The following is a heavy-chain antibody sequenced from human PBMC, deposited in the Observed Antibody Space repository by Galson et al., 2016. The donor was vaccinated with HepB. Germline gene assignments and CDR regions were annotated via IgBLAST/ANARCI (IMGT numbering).Heavy chain of an antibody. Sequence: SLRLSCAASGFTFSTYSMDWVRQASGKGLEWVGRIGSKANNYATAYAASVKGRFTISRDDSKNTAYLQMNSLKTEDTAVYYCTSLTIFGVVTNYWGQGTLVTVSS. CDR3: TSLTIFGVVTNY. CDR1: GFTFSTYS. CDR2: IGSKANNYAT. V-gene: IGHV3-73*01. J-gene: IGHJ4*02. D-gene: IGHD3-3*01.